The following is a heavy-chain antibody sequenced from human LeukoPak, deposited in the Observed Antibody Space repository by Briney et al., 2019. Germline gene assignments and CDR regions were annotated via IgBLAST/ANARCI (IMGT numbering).Heavy chain of an antibody. CDR1: GFTFSAYW. CDR3: ARGASTDTRWFDP. D-gene: IGHD2-2*01. CDR2: INSDGSST. J-gene: IGHJ5*02. V-gene: IGHV3-74*01. Sequence: GGSLRLSGAASGFTFSAYWMHWVRQAPGKGLVWVSRINSDGSSTTYADSVKGRFTISRDNAKNTLFLQMNSLRVEDTAVYYCARGASTDTRWFDPWGQGTLVTVSS.